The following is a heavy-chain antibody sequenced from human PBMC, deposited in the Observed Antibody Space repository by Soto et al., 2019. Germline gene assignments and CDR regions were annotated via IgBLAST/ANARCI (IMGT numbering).Heavy chain of an antibody. V-gene: IGHV1-69*13. Sequence: SVKVSCKASGYTITSYYMHWVRQAPGQGLEWMGGIIPIVGTGNYAQNFQGRVTITADESTSTAYMELSSLRSEDTAMYYCARDLRAAGRPGMDVWGQGTTVTVSS. D-gene: IGHD6-13*01. CDR3: ARDLRAAGRPGMDV. J-gene: IGHJ6*02. CDR1: GYTITSYY. CDR2: IIPIVGTG.